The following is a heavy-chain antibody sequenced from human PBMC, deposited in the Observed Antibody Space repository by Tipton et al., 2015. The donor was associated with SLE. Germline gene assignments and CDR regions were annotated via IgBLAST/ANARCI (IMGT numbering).Heavy chain of an antibody. CDR2: IYTSGST. Sequence: TLSLTCTVSGGSISSSSDYWGWIRRPPGKGLEWIGYIYTSGSTHSNPSLTSRIIISVDMSKNQFSLKLTSVTAADTAVYYCARDGHGSGSYDYWGQGTLVTVSS. D-gene: IGHD3-10*01. J-gene: IGHJ4*02. CDR1: GGSISSSSDY. CDR3: ARDGHGSGSYDY. V-gene: IGHV4-31*03.